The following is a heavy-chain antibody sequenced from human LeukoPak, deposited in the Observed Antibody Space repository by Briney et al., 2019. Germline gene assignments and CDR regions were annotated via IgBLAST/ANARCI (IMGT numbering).Heavy chain of an antibody. V-gene: IGHV3-23*01. CDR3: AKGGKWDVTPFDY. CDR2: ISGSGGDT. CDR1: GFTFSNFL. D-gene: IGHD1-26*01. J-gene: IGHJ4*02. Sequence: GSLRLSCAASGFTFSNFLMTWVRQAPGTGPEWVSAISGSGGDTYYADSVKGRFTISRDNSKNTLYLQMNSLRAEDTAVYYCAKGGKWDVTPFDYWGQGTLVTVSS.